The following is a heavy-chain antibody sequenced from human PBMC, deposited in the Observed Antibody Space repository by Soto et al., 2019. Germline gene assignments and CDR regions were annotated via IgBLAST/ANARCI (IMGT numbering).Heavy chain of an antibody. CDR3: AKDGVTGAAAGSDY. Sequence: QVQLVESGGGVVQPGRSLRLSCAASGFTFSSYGMHWVRQAPGKGLEWVAVISYDGSNKSYADSVKGRFTISRDNSKNTLYLQMNSLRAEDTAVYYCAKDGVTGAAAGSDYWGQGTLVTVSS. J-gene: IGHJ4*02. D-gene: IGHD6-13*01. V-gene: IGHV3-30*18. CDR2: ISYDGSNK. CDR1: GFTFSSYG.